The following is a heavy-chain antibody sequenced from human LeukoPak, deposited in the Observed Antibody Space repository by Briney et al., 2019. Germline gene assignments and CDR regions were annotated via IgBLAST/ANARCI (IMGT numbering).Heavy chain of an antibody. V-gene: IGHV3-21*01. CDR1: GFNFTNYN. D-gene: IGHD3-10*01. J-gene: IGHJ4*02. Sequence: GGSLRLSCAASGFNFTNYNMNWVRQAPGKGLEWVSSIHSSSGSIYYADSLKGRFTISRDNAKNSLYLQMNSLRVEDTAVYYCARDDGAGGPFDYWGQGTLVTVSS. CDR2: IHSSSGSI. CDR3: ARDDGAGGPFDY.